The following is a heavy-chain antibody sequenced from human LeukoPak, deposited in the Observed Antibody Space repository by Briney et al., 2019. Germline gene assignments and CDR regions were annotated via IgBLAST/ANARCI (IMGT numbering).Heavy chain of an antibody. CDR1: GGSFSGYY. CDR2: IYYSGST. D-gene: IGHD5-18*01. J-gene: IGHJ4*02. V-gene: IGHV4-59*01. CDR3: ARCALDTEYDY. Sequence: SETLSLTCAVYGGSFSGYYWSWIRQPPGKGLEWIGYIYYSGSTNYNPSLKSRVTISVDTSKNQFSLKLSSVTAADTAVYYCARCALDTEYDYWGQGTLVTVSS.